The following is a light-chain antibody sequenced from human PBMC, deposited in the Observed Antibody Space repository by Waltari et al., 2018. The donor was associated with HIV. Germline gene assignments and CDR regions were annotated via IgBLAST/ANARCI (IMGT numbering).Light chain of an antibody. J-gene: IGLJ2*01. CDR1: TSNIGNNF. V-gene: IGLV1-51*01. Sequence: SVLTQPPAVSAAPGQKVAIACPGTTSNIGNNFVCWYQKLQGTAPKLLIFDNHKRPSGVSDRFSASKSGTSATLAITGLHTGDEAEYYCGTWDTSLNAGVFGGGTKVSVL. CDR2: DNH. CDR3: GTWDTSLNAGV.